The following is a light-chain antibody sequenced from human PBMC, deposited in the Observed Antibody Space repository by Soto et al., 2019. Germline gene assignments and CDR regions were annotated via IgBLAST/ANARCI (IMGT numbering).Light chain of an antibody. Sequence: QSVLTQPASVSGSPGQSITISCTGTSSDIGGYNSVSWYQQHPGKAPQLMIYDVSYRPSGISSRFSGSKSGNTASLTISGLQAADEADYYCSSYTTSSARVFGGGTKLTVL. CDR1: SSDIGGYNS. CDR3: SSYTTSSARV. V-gene: IGLV2-14*01. CDR2: DVS. J-gene: IGLJ2*01.